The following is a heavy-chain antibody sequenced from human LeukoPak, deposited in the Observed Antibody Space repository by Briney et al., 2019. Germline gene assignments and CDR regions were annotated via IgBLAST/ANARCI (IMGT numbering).Heavy chain of an antibody. Sequence: GGSLRLSCAASGFTFSSYGMHWVRQAPGKGLEWVAVIWYDGSNKYYADSVKGRFTVSRDNSKNTLYLQMNSLRAEDTAVYYCAKGGDGYNYFDYWGQGTLVTVSS. CDR1: GFTFSSYG. J-gene: IGHJ4*02. CDR3: AKGGDGYNYFDY. V-gene: IGHV3-33*06. D-gene: IGHD5-24*01. CDR2: IWYDGSNK.